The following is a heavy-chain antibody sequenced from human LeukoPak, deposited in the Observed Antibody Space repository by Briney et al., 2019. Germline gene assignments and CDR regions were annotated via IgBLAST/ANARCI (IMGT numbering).Heavy chain of an antibody. J-gene: IGHJ4*02. CDR1: GFTFNIYA. D-gene: IGHD6-13*01. CDR3: AKDLYSSSNDY. Sequence: GGSLRLSCAVSGFTFNIYAMSWVRQAPGKGLEWVSLISANGGSTYYADAVKGRFTISRDNSKNTMYLQMNSLRAEDTAIYYCAKDLYSSSNDYWGQGTLATVYS. V-gene: IGHV3-23*01. CDR2: ISANGGST.